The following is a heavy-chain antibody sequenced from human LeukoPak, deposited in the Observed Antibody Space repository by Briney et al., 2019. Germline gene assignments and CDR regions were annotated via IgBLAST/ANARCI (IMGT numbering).Heavy chain of an antibody. CDR2: LRASRDET. CDR1: GFSFSSYF. CDR3: AISQQQPRLGSEY. D-gene: IGHD6-13*01. Sequence: GRSLRLSCAASGFSFSSYFMTWARQPPGKGLEWVSALRASRDETHYAHSGKGLSTLSRDNSKNTLSLQVNSLRVDELATNDRAISQQQPRLGSEYWGQGALVTVSS. V-gene: IGHV3-23*01. J-gene: IGHJ4*02.